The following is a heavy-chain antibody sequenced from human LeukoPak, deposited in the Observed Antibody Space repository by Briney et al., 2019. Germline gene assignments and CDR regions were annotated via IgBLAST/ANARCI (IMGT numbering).Heavy chain of an antibody. J-gene: IGHJ4*02. CDR1: GFTFSSYG. CDR3: AKGVDY. Sequence: GGSLRPSCAASGFTFSSYGMHWVRQAPGKGLEWVAVISYDGSNKYYADSVKGRFTISRDNSKNTLYLQMNSLRAEDTAVYYCAKGVDYWGQGTLVTVSS. V-gene: IGHV3-30*18. CDR2: ISYDGSNK.